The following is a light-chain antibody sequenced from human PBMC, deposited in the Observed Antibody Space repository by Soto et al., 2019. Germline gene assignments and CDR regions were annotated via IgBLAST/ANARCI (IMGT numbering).Light chain of an antibody. CDR2: EDN. V-gene: IGLV2-23*01. CDR1: SSDVANYNL. J-gene: IGLJ2*01. Sequence: QSVLTQPASVSGSPGQSITISCTGTSSDVANYNLVSWYQQHPGKVPKLIIHEDNKRPSGVSDRFSGSKSGNTASLTISALQAEDEDDYYCCSYEAGPTIHVIFGGGTKVTVL. CDR3: CSYEAGPTIHVI.